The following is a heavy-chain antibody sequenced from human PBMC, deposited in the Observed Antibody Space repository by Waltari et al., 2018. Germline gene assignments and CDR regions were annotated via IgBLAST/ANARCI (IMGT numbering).Heavy chain of an antibody. V-gene: IGHV3-33*01. CDR2: IWYDGSNK. D-gene: IGHD2-2*01. Sequence: QVQLVESGGGVVQPGRSLRLSCAASGFTFSSYGMHWVRPAPGKGRGWVAVIWYDGSNKYYADSVKGRFTISRDNSKNTLYLQMNSLRAEDTAVYYCARGGYCSSTSCRPGNYGMDVWGQGTTVTVSS. CDR1: GFTFSSYG. CDR3: ARGGYCSSTSCRPGNYGMDV. J-gene: IGHJ6*02.